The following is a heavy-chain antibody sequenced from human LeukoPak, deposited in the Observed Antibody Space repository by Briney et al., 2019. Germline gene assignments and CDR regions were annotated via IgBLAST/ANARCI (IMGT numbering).Heavy chain of an antibody. V-gene: IGHV3-23*01. J-gene: IGHJ4*02. D-gene: IGHD3-10*01. CDR2: ISDSGDDT. CDR3: AKYYFGSGSPMFDY. CDR1: GFTFSSYA. Sequence: GGSLRLSCAASGFTFSSYAMSWVRQPPGKGLEWVSAISDSGDDTYYVDSVKGRFTISRGNSKNTLYLQMNSLRAEDTAVYYCAKYYFGSGSPMFDYWGQGTLVSVSS.